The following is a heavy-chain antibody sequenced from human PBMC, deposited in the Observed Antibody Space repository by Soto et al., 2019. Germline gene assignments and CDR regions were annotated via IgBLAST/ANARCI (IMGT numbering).Heavy chain of an antibody. CDR2: ISSSSSYI. J-gene: IGHJ4*02. Sequence: PGGSLRLSCAASGFTFSSYSMNWVRQAPGKGLEWVSSISSSSSYIYYADSVKGRFTISRDNSKNTLYLQMNSLRAEDTAVYYCARDAILTGYYDYWGQGTLVTVSS. CDR1: GFTFSSYS. D-gene: IGHD3-9*01. CDR3: ARDAILTGYYDY. V-gene: IGHV3-21*01.